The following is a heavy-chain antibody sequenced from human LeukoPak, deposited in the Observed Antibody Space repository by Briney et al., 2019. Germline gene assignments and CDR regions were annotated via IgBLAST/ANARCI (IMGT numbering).Heavy chain of an antibody. J-gene: IGHJ6*03. CDR2: IYASGIT. Sequence: SETLSLTCTVSGGSISSGNYYWSWIRLPAGKGLEWIGRIYASGITKYNPSLKSRVTISVDTSKNQFSLKLSSVTAADTAVYYCARGLLFYYYYMDVWGKGTTVTISS. CDR3: ARGLLFYYYYMDV. CDR1: GGSISSGNYY. V-gene: IGHV4-61*02.